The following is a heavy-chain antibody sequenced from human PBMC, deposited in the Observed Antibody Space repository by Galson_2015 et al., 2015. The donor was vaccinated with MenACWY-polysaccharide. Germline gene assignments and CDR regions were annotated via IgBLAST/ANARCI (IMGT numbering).Heavy chain of an antibody. D-gene: IGHD5-18*01. V-gene: IGHV3-33*01. CDR3: ARDGPHTATHLSDTWGDGMDV. CDR1: GFTFSSYG. CDR2: IRYDGSNK. Sequence: SLRLSCAASGFTFSSYGMHWVRQAPGKGLEWVAVIRYDGSNKYYADSVKGRFTISRDNSKNTLYLQMNSLRAEDTAVYYCARDGPHTATHLSDTWGDGMDVWGQGTTVTVS. J-gene: IGHJ6*02.